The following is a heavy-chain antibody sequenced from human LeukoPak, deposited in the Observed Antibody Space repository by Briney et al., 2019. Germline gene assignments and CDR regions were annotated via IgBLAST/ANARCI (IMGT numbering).Heavy chain of an antibody. D-gene: IGHD3-22*01. V-gene: IGHV1-8*03. Sequence: ASVNVSCKASGGTFSSYAISWVRQAPGQGLEWMGWINPNSGKTGYAQKFQGRVTISRDTSISTAYMELSSLRSEDTAVYYCARVDGSPDYWGQGTLVTVSS. CDR3: ARVDGSPDY. J-gene: IGHJ4*02. CDR2: INPNSGKT. CDR1: GGTFSSYA.